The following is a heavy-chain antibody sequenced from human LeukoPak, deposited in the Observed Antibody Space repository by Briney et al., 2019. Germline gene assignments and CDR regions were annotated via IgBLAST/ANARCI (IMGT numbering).Heavy chain of an antibody. D-gene: IGHD2-21*01. V-gene: IGHV3-53*01. CDR3: AARDCSRTSCCAGVFDY. CDR1: GLTVSSKH. J-gene: IGHJ4*02. Sequence: GGSLRLSCAASGLTVSSKHMSWVRQAPGRGLEWVSVIYSGGTTNYAESVKGRFTISRDDSKNTLHLQMNSLRAGDTAVYYCAARDCSRTSCCAGVFDYWGQGTLVTVS. CDR2: IYSGGTT.